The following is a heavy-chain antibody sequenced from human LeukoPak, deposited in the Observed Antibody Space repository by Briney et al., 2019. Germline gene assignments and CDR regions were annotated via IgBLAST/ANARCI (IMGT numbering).Heavy chain of an antibody. V-gene: IGHV4-34*01. CDR3: ARRGWSSWD. Sequence: KPSETLSLTCAVYGGSFSGYYWSWIRQPPGKGLEWIGEINHSGSTNYNPSLKSRVTISVDTSKNQFSLKLSSVTAADTAVYYCARRGWSSWDRGQGTLVTVSS. D-gene: IGHD6-13*01. CDR1: GGSFSGYY. CDR2: INHSGST. J-gene: IGHJ4*02.